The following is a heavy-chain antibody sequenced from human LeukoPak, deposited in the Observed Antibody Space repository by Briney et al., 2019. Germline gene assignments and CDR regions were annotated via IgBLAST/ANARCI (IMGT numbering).Heavy chain of an antibody. V-gene: IGHV4-39*07. J-gene: IGHJ6*03. D-gene: IGHD6-19*01. Sequence: SETLSLTCTVSGGSISSSSYYSGWIRQPPGKWLEWMGSIYYSGSTYYKPSLKSRATISVDTSKTQFSLKLRSVTAAETAVDYCARDGYSGWYEDYYYYMDVWGKGTTVTVSS. CDR1: GGSISSSSYY. CDR3: ARDGYSGWYEDYYYYMDV. CDR2: IYYSGST.